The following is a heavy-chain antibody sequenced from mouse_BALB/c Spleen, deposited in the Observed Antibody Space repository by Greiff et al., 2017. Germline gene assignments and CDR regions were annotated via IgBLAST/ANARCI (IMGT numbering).Heavy chain of an antibody. J-gene: IGHJ3*01. Sequence: EVNVVESGGGLVQPGGSLRLSCATSGFTFTDYYMSWVRQPPGKALEWLGFIRNKANGYTTEYSASVKGRFTISRDNSQSILYLQMNTLRAEDSATYYCARDSYYGSSSFAYWGQGTLVTVSA. CDR3: ARDSYYGSSSFAY. D-gene: IGHD1-1*01. V-gene: IGHV7-3*02. CDR2: IRNKANGYTT. CDR1: GFTFTDYY.